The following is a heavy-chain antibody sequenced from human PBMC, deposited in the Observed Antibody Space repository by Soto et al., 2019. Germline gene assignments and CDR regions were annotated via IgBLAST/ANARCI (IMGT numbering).Heavy chain of an antibody. CDR3: ARGGYGSDWYLGY. J-gene: IGHJ4*02. CDR2: IYYSGST. V-gene: IGHV4-61*01. D-gene: IGHD6-19*01. CDR1: GGSVSSGSYY. Sequence: PSETLSLTCTVSGGSVSSGSYYWSWIRQPPGKGLEWIGYIYYSGSTNYNPSLKSRVTISLDTSKNQFSLKLSSVTAADTAVYYCARGGYGSDWYLGYWGQGTLVTVSS.